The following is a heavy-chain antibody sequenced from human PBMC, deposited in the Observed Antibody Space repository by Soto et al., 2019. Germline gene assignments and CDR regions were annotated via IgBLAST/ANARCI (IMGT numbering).Heavy chain of an antibody. D-gene: IGHD6-19*01. V-gene: IGHV3-74*01. Sequence: EVQLVESGGGLVQPGGSLRLSCAASGFTFRDHWMHWVRQAPGKGLVWVSRINSDGSTTTYADSVKGRFTISRDNAKSTLSLQLNSLRAEDTALYYCARGYSSGPDYWGQGTLVTVSS. CDR3: ARGYSSGPDY. J-gene: IGHJ4*02. CDR2: INSDGSTT. CDR1: GFTFRDHW.